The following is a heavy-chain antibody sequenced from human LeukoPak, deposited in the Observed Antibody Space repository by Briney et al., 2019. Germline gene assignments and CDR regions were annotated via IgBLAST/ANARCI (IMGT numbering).Heavy chain of an antibody. J-gene: IGHJ5*02. CDR1: GFTLSNSW. V-gene: IGHV3-74*01. CDR2: INSDGSTT. Sequence: GGSLRLSCAASGFTLSNSWIHWVRQAPGKGLVWVSRINSDGSTTTYADSVKGRFTISRDNAKNTLYLQMNSLRAEDTDVYYCARAARADCTSPTCHSWLAPWGQGTQVTVSS. D-gene: IGHD2/OR15-2a*01. CDR3: ARAARADCTSPTCHSWLAP.